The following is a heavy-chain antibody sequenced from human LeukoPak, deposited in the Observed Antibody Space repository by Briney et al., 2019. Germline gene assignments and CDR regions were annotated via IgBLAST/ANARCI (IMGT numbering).Heavy chain of an antibody. J-gene: IGHJ4*02. Sequence: PGGSRRLSCAASGFSFSTNWMAWVRQAPGKGLEGLGNIRGDGSAKFYGGSVKGRFTIPRDNSQNTLYLQMDSLRPDDTAVYYCASSHDSSGNDWGQGTLVTVSS. CDR1: GFSFSTNW. CDR3: ASSHDSSGND. D-gene: IGHD3-22*01. V-gene: IGHV3-7*01. CDR2: IRGDGSAK.